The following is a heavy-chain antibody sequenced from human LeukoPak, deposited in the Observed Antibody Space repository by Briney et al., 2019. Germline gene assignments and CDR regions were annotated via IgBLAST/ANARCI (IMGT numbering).Heavy chain of an antibody. J-gene: IGHJ5*02. CDR3: AREYDSSGYYYGPPTT. CDR2: IIPIFGTA. D-gene: IGHD3-22*01. V-gene: IGHV1-69*13. CDR1: GGTFSSYA. Sequence: ASVKVSCKASGGTFSSYAISWVRQAPGQGLEWMGGIIPIFGTANYAQKFQGRVTITADESTSTAYMELSSLRSEETAVYYCAREYDSSGYYYGPPTTWGQGTLVTVSS.